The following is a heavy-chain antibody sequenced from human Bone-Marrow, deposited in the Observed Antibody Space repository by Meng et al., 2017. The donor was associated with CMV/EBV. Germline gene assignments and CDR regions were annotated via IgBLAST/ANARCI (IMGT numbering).Heavy chain of an antibody. CDR1: GFTFSNYG. CDR2: IWYDGSNK. Sequence: GESLKISCAASGFTFSNYGMHWGRQAPSKGLEWVAVIWYDGSNKYYVDSVKGRFTISRDNSKNTLYLQMNSLRAEDTAVYYCAKDPTGKDFGMDVCGQGTTVTVSS. D-gene: IGHD3-10*01. V-gene: IGHV3-33*06. J-gene: IGHJ6*02. CDR3: AKDPTGKDFGMDV.